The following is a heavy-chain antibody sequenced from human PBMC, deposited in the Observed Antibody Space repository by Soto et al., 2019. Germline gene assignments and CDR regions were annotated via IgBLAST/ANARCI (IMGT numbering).Heavy chain of an antibody. D-gene: IGHD3-10*01. J-gene: IGHJ4*03. CDR2: IDPTNSNI. Sequence: PGESLKISCAASGYRFTISWITWVRHIPGKGLEWMATIDPTNSNINYNPSFRGHVTLSVDKSASTAYLEWISLRASDTAIYYCARLRGVGGGGDYWGQETLVTVSS. CDR3: ARLRGVGGGGDY. V-gene: IGHV5-10-1*01. CDR1: GYRFTISW.